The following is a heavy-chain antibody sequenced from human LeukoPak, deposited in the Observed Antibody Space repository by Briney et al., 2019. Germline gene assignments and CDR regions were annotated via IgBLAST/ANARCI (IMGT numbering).Heavy chain of an antibody. CDR2: ISYDGTNK. J-gene: IGHJ4*02. CDR3: ASQLVAAGTFDN. Sequence: GRSLRLSCAASGFAFSRYAMHWLRQAPGKGLEWVTFISYDGTNKYYADSVKGRFTISIDTSKNTLYLQMNSLRPEDTAMYYCASQLVAAGTFDNWGQGTLVTVSS. D-gene: IGHD6-13*01. V-gene: IGHV3-30-3*01. CDR1: GFAFSRYA.